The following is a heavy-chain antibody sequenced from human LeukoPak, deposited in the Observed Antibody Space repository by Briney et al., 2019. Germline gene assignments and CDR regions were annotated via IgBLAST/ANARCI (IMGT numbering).Heavy chain of an antibody. V-gene: IGHV3-23*01. Sequence: GGSLRLSCEASGFSFLSHAMYWVRQAPGKGLDGVAGIFGSGCSQHYADAVKGRFTISRDNPRNTVYLQINSLRDDDTAVYYCGKTTVGYSSGQKPAWPVDFWGQGTLVTVSS. CDR1: GFSFLSHA. D-gene: IGHD5-18*01. CDR3: GKTTVGYSSGQKPAWPVDF. J-gene: IGHJ4*02. CDR2: IFGSGCSQ.